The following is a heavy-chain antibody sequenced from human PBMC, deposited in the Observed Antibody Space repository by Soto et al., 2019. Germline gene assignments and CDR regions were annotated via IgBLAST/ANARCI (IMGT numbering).Heavy chain of an antibody. J-gene: IGHJ4*02. Sequence: EVHLLESGGGLVQPGGSLRLSCAASGFTFGSYAMSWVRLAPGKGLEWVSVAGPSGSSTFYADSVRGRFTISRDNFENTLYLQMNSLRAADTALYFCARTYYYDSTGYYRTFDYWGQGTLFTVSS. V-gene: IGHV3-23*01. CDR2: AGPSGSST. CDR3: ARTYYYDSTGYYRTFDY. D-gene: IGHD3-22*01. CDR1: GFTFGSYA.